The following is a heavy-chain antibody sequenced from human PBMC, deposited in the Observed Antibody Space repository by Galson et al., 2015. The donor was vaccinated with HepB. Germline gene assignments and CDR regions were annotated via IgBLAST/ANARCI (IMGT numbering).Heavy chain of an antibody. CDR2: ISSSSSYT. V-gene: IGHV3-11*06. CDR3: ATAPIVVVITAMYNFPYGMDV. D-gene: IGHD2-2*01. CDR1: GFIFSDYH. Sequence: SLRLSCAASGFIFSDYHMSWIRQAPGKGLEWVSDISSSSSYTNYADSVKGRFTISRDNAKNSLYLQMNSLRAEDTAVYYCATAPIVVVITAMYNFPYGMDVWGQGTTVTVSS. J-gene: IGHJ6*02.